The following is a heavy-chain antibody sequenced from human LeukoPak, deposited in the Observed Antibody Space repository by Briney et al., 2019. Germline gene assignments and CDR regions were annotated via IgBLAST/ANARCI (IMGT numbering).Heavy chain of an antibody. J-gene: IGHJ5*02. D-gene: IGHD6-13*01. CDR3: AHPTEYSSSWYGNWFDP. CDR2: ISSSSNYI. CDR1: GFTFSSYI. Sequence: GGSLRLSCAASGFTFSSYIMNWVRQAPGKGLEWVSSISSSSNYIYHADSLKGRFTISRDNSKNTLYLQMNSLRAEDTAVYYCAHPTEYSSSWYGNWFDPWGQGTLVTVSS. V-gene: IGHV3-21*04.